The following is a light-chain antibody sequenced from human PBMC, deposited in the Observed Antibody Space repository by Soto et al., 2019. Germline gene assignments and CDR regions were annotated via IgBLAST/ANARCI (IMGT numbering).Light chain of an antibody. V-gene: IGLV2-14*01. Sequence: QSVLTQPASVSGSAGQSITISCTGASSDVGRYNYVSWYQLHPGKAPKLIIYEVSNRPSGVSNRFSGSKSGNTASLTISGLRAEDEADYYCSSYTSSTAYVFGTGTKVTV. CDR2: EVS. J-gene: IGLJ1*01. CDR3: SSYTSSTAYV. CDR1: SSDVGRYNY.